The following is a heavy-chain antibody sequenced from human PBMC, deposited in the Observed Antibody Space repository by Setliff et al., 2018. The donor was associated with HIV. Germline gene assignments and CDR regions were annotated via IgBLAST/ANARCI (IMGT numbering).Heavy chain of an antibody. J-gene: IGHJ3*02. V-gene: IGHV4-59*01. CDR2: MYYSGNT. D-gene: IGHD3-10*01. CDR1: GGSFRGYY. CDR3: ARDPGYYGSGSSDYAFDI. Sequence: SETLSLTCVVYGGSFRGYYWSWIRQPPGKGLEWIGYMYYSGNTNYNPSLKSRVTISVDTSKSQFSLKLNSVTAADTAVYYCARDPGYYGSGSSDYAFDIWGQGTMVTVSS.